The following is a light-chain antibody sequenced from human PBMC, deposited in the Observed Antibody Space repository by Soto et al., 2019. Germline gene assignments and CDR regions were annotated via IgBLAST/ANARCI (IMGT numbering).Light chain of an antibody. V-gene: IGKV1-27*01. CDR1: QGISNS. J-gene: IGKJ4*01. Sequence: DIQMTQSPSSLSASVGDRVTITCRASQGISNSLAWYEQKPGKVPKLLIYAASTLQSGVPSRVSGSGSGTDFTLTISSLQPEDVATYYCQNYNSVPLTFGGGTKVEIK. CDR2: AAS. CDR3: QNYNSVPLT.